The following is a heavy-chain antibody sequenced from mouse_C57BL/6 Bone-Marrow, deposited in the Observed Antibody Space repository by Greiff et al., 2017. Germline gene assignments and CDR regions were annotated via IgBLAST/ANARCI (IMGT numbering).Heavy chain of an antibody. CDR2: IYPRSGNT. J-gene: IGHJ3*01. Sequence: QVQLQQSGAELARPGASVKLSCKASGYTFTSYGISWVKQRTGQGLEWIGEIYPRSGNTYYNEKFKGKATLTADKSSSTAYMELRSLTSEDSAVYFCATALFAYWGQGTLVTVSA. CDR3: ATALFAY. CDR1: GYTFTSYG. V-gene: IGHV1-81*01.